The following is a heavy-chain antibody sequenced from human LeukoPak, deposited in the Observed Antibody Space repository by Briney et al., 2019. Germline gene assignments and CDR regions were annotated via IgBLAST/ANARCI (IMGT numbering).Heavy chain of an antibody. Sequence: GGSLRLSCAASGFTFSSYAMGWVRQAPGKGLEWVLTINGGGVNTHYADSVGGRFTISRDNSKNTLFLQMNSLRDEDTAVYYCAKDLYSNYGPADYWGQGNLVTVSS. CDR2: INGGGVNT. CDR1: GFTFSSYA. V-gene: IGHV3-23*01. J-gene: IGHJ4*02. CDR3: AKDLYSNYGPADY. D-gene: IGHD4-11*01.